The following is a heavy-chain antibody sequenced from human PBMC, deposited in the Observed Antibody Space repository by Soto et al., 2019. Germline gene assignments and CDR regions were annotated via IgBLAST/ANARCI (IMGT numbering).Heavy chain of an antibody. CDR2: IYPSGTT. CDR1: GGSITNSDYY. V-gene: IGHV4-39*02. Sequence: QQHLQESGPGLVKPSETLSLTCAVSGGSITNSDYYWGWIRQPPGKGLEWIGSIYPSGTTYYNPSLKGRVTISIDTSNHHFSLKLRSVTAADTAVYYCARSSSWRGRSWFDPWGQGTLVTVSS. CDR3: ARSSSWRGRSWFDP. D-gene: IGHD6-13*01. J-gene: IGHJ5*02.